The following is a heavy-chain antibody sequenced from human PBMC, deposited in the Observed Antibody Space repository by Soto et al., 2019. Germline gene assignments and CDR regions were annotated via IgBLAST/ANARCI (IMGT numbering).Heavy chain of an antibody. Sequence: QIQLVQSGAEVKKPGASVKVSCKASGYTFSSYHITWVRQAPGQGLEWMGWISAYNGNTNYAQNLQGRVTMTTDPSTCTAYMELRSLRSGDTAVYYCARDLPPVDYWGQGTLVTVSS. J-gene: IGHJ4*02. V-gene: IGHV1-18*01. CDR2: ISAYNGNT. CDR3: ARDLPPVDY. CDR1: GYTFSSYH.